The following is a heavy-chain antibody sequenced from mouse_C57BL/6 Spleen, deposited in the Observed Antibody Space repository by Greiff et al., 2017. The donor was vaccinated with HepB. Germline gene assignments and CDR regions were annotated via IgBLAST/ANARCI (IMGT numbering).Heavy chain of an antibody. Sequence: DVKLVESGPGLVKPSQSLSLTCSVTGYSITSGYYWNWIRQFPGNKLEWMGYISYDGSNNYNPSLKNRISITRDTSKNQFFLKLNSVTTEDTATYYCAREGIYYGNSWFAYWGQGTLVTVSA. V-gene: IGHV3-6*01. CDR3: AREGIYYGNSWFAY. J-gene: IGHJ3*01. CDR1: GYSITSGYY. D-gene: IGHD2-1*01. CDR2: ISYDGSN.